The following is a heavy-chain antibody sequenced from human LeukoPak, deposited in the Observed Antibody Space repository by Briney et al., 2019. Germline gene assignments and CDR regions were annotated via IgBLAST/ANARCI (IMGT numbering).Heavy chain of an antibody. CDR3: ARHSLYSSGWFGFDI. CDR2: INHSGST. CDR1: GGSFSGYY. V-gene: IGHV4-34*01. J-gene: IGHJ3*02. Sequence: SETLSLTCAVYGGSFSGYYWSWIRQPPGKGLEWIGEINHSGSTNYNPSLKSRVTISVDTSKNQFSLKLSSVTAADTAVYYCARHSLYSSGWFGFDIWGQGTMVTVSS. D-gene: IGHD6-19*01.